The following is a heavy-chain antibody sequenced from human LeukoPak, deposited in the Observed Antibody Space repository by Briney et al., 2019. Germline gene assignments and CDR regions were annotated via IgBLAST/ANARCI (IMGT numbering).Heavy chain of an antibody. CDR2: IHNSGRT. CDR3: ARHGTISSESYFDY. Sequence: SETLSLTCRVSGVSVRSYYGSWIRQSPGNGLECIGYIHNSGRTNYNPSLKSRVTGFVDTSKNQVSLRLSSVTAADTAVYYCARHGTISSESYFDYWGQGALVTVSS. CDR1: GVSVRSYY. J-gene: IGHJ4*02. D-gene: IGHD1-14*01. V-gene: IGHV4-59*08.